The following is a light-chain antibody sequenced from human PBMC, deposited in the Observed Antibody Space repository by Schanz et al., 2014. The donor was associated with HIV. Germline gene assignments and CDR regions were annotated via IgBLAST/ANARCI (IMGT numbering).Light chain of an antibody. V-gene: IGKV3-20*01. CDR2: GAS. CDR1: QSVSGDY. CDR3: QQRLT. J-gene: IGKJ4*01. Sequence: EIVLTQSPGTLSLSPGERATLSCRASQSVSGDYFAWYQQKPGQAPRLLIYGASSRAAGIPDRFSGSGSGTDFTLTISSLEPEDFAVYYCQQRLTFGGGTKVEIK.